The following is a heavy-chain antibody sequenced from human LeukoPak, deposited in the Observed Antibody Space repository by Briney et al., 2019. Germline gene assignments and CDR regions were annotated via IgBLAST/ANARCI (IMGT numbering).Heavy chain of an antibody. Sequence: PSQTLSLTCTVSGGSISSGSYYWSWIRQPAGKGLEWIGRICTSGSTNYNPSLKSRVTISVDTSKNQFSLKLSSVTAADTAVYYCARSSIIRYFDWLQEYYFDYWGQGTLVTVSS. V-gene: IGHV4-61*02. J-gene: IGHJ4*02. D-gene: IGHD3-9*01. CDR3: ARSSIIRYFDWLQEYYFDY. CDR2: ICTSGST. CDR1: GGSISSGSYY.